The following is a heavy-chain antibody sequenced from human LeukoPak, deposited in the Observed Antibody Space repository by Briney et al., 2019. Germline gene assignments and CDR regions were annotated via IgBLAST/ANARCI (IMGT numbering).Heavy chain of an antibody. J-gene: IGHJ5*02. CDR1: GGSISSGSYY. Sequence: SETLSLTCTVSGGSISSGSYYWSWSRQPAGKGLEWIGRIYTSGSTNYNPSLKSRVTISVDTSKNQFSLKLSSVTAADTAVYYCARDRFSYGSYNWFDPWGQGTLVTVSS. CDR2: IYTSGST. V-gene: IGHV4-61*02. CDR3: ARDRFSYGSYNWFDP. D-gene: IGHD5-18*01.